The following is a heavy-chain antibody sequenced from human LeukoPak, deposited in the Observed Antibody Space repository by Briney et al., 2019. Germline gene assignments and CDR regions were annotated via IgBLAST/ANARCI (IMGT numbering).Heavy chain of an antibody. Sequence: SETLSLTCTVSGGSISSYYWSWIRQPAGKGLEWIGRIYTSGSTNYNPSLKSRLTMSVDTSKNQFSLKLSSVTAADTAVYYCARLRSALEWFGTNWFDPWGQGTLVTVSS. CDR1: GGSISSYY. D-gene: IGHD3-10*01. CDR2: IYTSGST. V-gene: IGHV4-4*07. CDR3: ARLRSALEWFGTNWFDP. J-gene: IGHJ5*02.